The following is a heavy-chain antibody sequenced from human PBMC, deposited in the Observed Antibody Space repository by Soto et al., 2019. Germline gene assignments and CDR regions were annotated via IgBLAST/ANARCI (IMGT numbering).Heavy chain of an antibody. CDR2: ISSSSSYI. CDR1: GFTFSSYS. V-gene: IGHV3-21*01. CDR3: ARFFGVVTLYYYYGMDV. J-gene: IGHJ6*02. Sequence: VGSLRLSCAASGFTFSSYSMNWVRQAPGKGLEWVSSISSSSSYIYYADSVKGRFTISRDNAKNSLYLQMNSLRAEDTAVYYCARFFGVVTLYYYYGMDVWGQGTTVTVSS. D-gene: IGHD3-3*01.